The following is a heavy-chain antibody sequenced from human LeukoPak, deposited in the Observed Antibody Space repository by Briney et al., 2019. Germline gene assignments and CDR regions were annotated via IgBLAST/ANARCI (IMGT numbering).Heavy chain of an antibody. V-gene: IGHV3-7*01. CDR3: ARANNSSWHN. CDR1: GFTFSNAW. D-gene: IGHD6-13*01. CDR2: IKPNGSAQ. J-gene: IGHJ4*02. Sequence: GGSLRLSCAASGFTFSNAWMNWVRQAPGRGLDWVANIKPNGSAQYYAASVKGRFTVSRDNAKNSVYLQMDSLRVEDTAVYYCARANNSSWHNWGQGTLVTVSA.